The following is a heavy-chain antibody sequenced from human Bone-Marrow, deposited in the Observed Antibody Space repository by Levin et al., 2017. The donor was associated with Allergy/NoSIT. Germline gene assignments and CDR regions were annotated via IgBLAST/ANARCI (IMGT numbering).Heavy chain of an antibody. CDR3: AKSRRVVTASLVTPVRTPDDY. D-gene: IGHD2-21*02. J-gene: IGHJ4*02. Sequence: PGGSLRLSCAASGFTFSSYGMHWVRQAPGKGLEWVAVISYDGSNKYYADSVKGRFTISRDNSKNTLYLQMNSLRAEDTAVYYCAKSRRVVTASLVTPVRTPDDYWGQGTLVTVSS. CDR2: ISYDGSNK. V-gene: IGHV3-30*18. CDR1: GFTFSSYG.